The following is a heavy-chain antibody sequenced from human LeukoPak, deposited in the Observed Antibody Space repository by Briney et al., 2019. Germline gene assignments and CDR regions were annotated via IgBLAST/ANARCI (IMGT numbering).Heavy chain of an antibody. CDR3: AISSGWYGY. J-gene: IGHJ4*02. D-gene: IGHD6-19*01. Sequence: AGGSLRLSCAASGFTFDDYAMHWVRQAPGKGLEWVSGISWNSGSIGYADSVKGRFTISRDNAKNSLYLQMNSLRAEDTALYYCAISSGWYGYWGQGTLVTVSS. CDR2: ISWNSGSI. CDR1: GFTFDDYA. V-gene: IGHV3-9*01.